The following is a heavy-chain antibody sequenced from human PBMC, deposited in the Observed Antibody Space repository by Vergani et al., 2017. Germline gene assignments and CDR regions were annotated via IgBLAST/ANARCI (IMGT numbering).Heavy chain of an antibody. CDR3: VKDHPVFDE. J-gene: IGHJ4*02. CDR2: ISGQNFRT. Sequence: EVQLLESGGGSAQPGESLRLSCVASGFTFTAHGLNWVRQAPGKGLEWVSGISGQNFRTHYADSVKGRFTISRDISKNTLYLEMNSLSAEDTALYHCVKDHPVFDEWGRGTLVSVS. CDR1: GFTFTAHG. V-gene: IGHV3-23*01.